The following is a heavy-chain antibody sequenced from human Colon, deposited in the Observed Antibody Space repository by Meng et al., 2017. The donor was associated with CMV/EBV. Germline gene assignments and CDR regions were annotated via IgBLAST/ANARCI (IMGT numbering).Heavy chain of an antibody. J-gene: IGHJ4*02. CDR2: IYYSRSSSRGRT. D-gene: IGHD3-16*01. V-gene: IGHV4-39*07. Sequence: SISRGICCWGMMHQAPGEGMEWIRTIYYSRSSSRGRTYYNPSLESRVTILVDTSKSQVSLKLTSMTAADTAVYYCARDIDATLHFDYWGQGTLVTVSS. CDR3: ARDIDATLHFDY. CDR1: SISRGICC.